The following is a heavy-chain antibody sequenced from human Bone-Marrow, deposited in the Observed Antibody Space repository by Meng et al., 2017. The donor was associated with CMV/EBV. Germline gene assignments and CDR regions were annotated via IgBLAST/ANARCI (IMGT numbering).Heavy chain of an antibody. D-gene: IGHD3-9*01. Sequence: GESLMISCVCSGFTFSNYWMSWIRHAPGKGMEWVAYIKTDGSERFHVDSVEGRFTISRDNAKNSVYLQMNYLRAEASDVYCCARGYFDYWGQGTLVTVSS. J-gene: IGHJ4*02. CDR2: IKTDGSER. CDR1: GFTFSNYW. CDR3: ARGYFDY. V-gene: IGHV3-7*01.